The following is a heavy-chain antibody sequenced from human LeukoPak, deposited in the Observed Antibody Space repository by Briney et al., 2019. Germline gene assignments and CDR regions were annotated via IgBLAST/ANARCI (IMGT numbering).Heavy chain of an antibody. J-gene: IGHJ6*04. CDR3: ARDPALLWFGELLHYYYGMDV. D-gene: IGHD3-10*01. Sequence: PGGSLRLSCAASGFTFSSYEMNWVRQAPGKGLEWVSYISSSGSTIYYADSVKGRFTISRDNAKNSLYLQMNSLRAEDTAVYYCARDPALLWFGELLHYYYGMDVWGKGITVTVSS. CDR1: GFTFSSYE. CDR2: ISSSGSTI. V-gene: IGHV3-48*03.